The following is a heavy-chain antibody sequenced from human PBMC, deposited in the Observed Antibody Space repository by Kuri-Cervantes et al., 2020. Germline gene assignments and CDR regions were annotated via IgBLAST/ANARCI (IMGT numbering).Heavy chain of an antibody. CDR3: ARDNILEWLYY. V-gene: IGHV3-30*03. Sequence: GGSLRLSCAASGFTFSSYGMHWVRQAPGKGLEWVAVISYDGSNKYYADSVKGRFTISRDNSKNTLYLQMNSLRAEDTAVYYCARDNILEWLYYWGQGTLVTVSS. J-gene: IGHJ4*02. D-gene: IGHD3-3*01. CDR2: ISYDGSNK. CDR1: GFTFSSYG.